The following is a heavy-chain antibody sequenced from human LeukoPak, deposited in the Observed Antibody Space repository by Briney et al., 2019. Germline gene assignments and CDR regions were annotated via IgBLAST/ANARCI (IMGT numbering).Heavy chain of an antibody. V-gene: IGHV3-74*01. Sequence: GGSLRLSCAASGVTFTNYWMHWGREAPGEGRGWGSYINSDGSSTNYADSVKGRFTISRDNTKNTVYLQMNSLRADDTAVYYCARALDYFGPGRIDYWGQGNLVTVSS. CDR1: GVTFTNYW. D-gene: IGHD3-10*01. J-gene: IGHJ4*02. CDR3: ARALDYFGPGRIDY. CDR2: INSDGSST.